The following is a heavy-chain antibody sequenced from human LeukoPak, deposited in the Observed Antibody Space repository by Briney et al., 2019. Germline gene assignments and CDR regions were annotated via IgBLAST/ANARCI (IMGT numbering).Heavy chain of an antibody. V-gene: IGHV3-21*01. J-gene: IGHJ5*02. CDR3: ARLIAAAGGNWFDP. CDR2: ISSSSSYI. CDR1: GFSFITYN. Sequence: GGSLRLSCAASGFSFITYNMNWVRQAPGKGLEWVSSISSSSSYIYYADSVKGRFTISRDNAKNSLYLQMNSLRAEDTAVYYCARLIAAAGGNWFDPWGQGTLVTVSS. D-gene: IGHD6-13*01.